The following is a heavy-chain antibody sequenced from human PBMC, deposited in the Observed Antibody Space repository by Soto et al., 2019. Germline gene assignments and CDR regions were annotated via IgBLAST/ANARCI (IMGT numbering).Heavy chain of an antibody. V-gene: IGHV1-8*01. CDR1: GYTFTSYD. CDR3: ARVKSYDLFTGYSDWFDP. Sequence: QVQLVQSGAEVKKPGASVKVSCKASGYTFTSYDINWVRQATGQGLEWLGWMNPNSGNTGYAQNFQGRVTMTRNSSISTAYMELSSLRSGDTAVYYCARVKSYDLFTGYSDWFDPWGQGTLVTVSS. CDR2: MNPNSGNT. D-gene: IGHD3-9*01. J-gene: IGHJ5*02.